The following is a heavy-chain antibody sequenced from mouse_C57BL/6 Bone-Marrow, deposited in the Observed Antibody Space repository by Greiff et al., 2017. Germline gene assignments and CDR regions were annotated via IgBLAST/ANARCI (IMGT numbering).Heavy chain of an antibody. J-gene: IGHJ4*01. CDR3: TIYYGNYVVFYAMDY. V-gene: IGHV6-3*01. D-gene: IGHD2-1*01. CDR1: GFTFSNYW. Sequence: EVQGVESGGGLVQPGGSMKLSCVASGFTFSNYWMNWVRQSPEKGLEWVAQIRLKSDNYATHYAESVKGRFTISRDDSKSSVYLQMNNLRAEDTGIYYCTIYYGNYVVFYAMDYWGQGTSVTVSS. CDR2: IRLKSDNYAT.